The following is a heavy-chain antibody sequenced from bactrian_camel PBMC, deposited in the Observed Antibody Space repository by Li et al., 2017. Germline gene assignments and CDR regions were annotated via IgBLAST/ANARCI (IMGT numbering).Heavy chain of an antibody. D-gene: IGHD4*01. CDR2: IDSDGNI. CDR1: GYLYNSYC. CDR3: AAMTSTYPCDYNFFGRLGN. V-gene: IGHV3S9*01. Sequence: VQLVESGGGSVQAGESLTLSCAVTGYLYNSYCMGWFRQVPGKEREGVASIDSDGNIRYSDSVKGRFTISQVTTNDTLYLQMDRLEPEDTAMYYCAAMTSTYPCDYNFFGRLGNWGQGTQVTVS. J-gene: IGHJ4*01.